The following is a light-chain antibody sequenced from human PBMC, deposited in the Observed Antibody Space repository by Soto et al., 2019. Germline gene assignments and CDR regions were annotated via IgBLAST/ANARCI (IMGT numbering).Light chain of an antibody. CDR2: EVS. Sequence: QSVLTQPPSASGSPGQSVTISRTGTSSDVGGYNYVSWYQQHPGKAPKLMIYEVSKRPSGVPDRFSGSKSGNTASLTVSGLQAEDEADYYCSSYAGSTLYVFGTGTKLTVL. J-gene: IGLJ1*01. CDR1: SSDVGGYNY. V-gene: IGLV2-8*01. CDR3: SSYAGSTLYV.